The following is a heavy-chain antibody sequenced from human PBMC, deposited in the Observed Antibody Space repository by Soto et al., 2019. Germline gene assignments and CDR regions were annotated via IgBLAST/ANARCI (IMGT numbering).Heavy chain of an antibody. V-gene: IGHV4-39*01. J-gene: IGHJ6*02. CDR2: MYYSGGT. D-gene: IGHD6-19*01. CDR3: ARHSGQWLRTGMDV. CDR1: GGSISSSRYY. Sequence: SETLSLTCTVSGGSISSSRYYWGWIRQPPGKGLEWIGSMYYSGGTYYNPSLKSRVAISVDTSKNQFSRKLISVTAADTAVYYCARHSGQWLRTGMDVWGQGTTVTVSS.